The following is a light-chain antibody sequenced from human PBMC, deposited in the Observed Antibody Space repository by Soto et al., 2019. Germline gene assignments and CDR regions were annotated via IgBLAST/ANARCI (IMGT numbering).Light chain of an antibody. J-gene: IGKJ3*01. CDR1: QSISTW. CDR3: QQLNSYPPI. Sequence: DIQMTQSPSTLSASVGDRVTITCRASQSISTWLAWYQQEPGKAPKLLIHKASSLQSGVPSRFSGSGSGTEFTLTISSLQPDDFATYYCQQLNSYPPIFGPGTKVDI. V-gene: IGKV1-5*03. CDR2: KAS.